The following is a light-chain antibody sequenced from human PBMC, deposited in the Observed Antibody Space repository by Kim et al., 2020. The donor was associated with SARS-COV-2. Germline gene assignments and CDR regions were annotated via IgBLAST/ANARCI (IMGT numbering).Light chain of an antibody. Sequence: SASVGDRVTITCRASQTISTLLAWYQQTPGKAPNLLIYLASTLESGVPSRFIGSGSGTEFTLTIDSLQPDDFATYYCQHYSRFPYTFGQGTKLEI. CDR3: QHYSRFPYT. V-gene: IGKV1-5*03. J-gene: IGKJ2*01. CDR1: QTISTL. CDR2: LAS.